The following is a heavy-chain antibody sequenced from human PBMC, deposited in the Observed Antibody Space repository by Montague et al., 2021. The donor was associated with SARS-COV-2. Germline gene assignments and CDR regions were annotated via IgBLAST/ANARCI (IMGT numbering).Heavy chain of an antibody. CDR3: ASGKYYDFWSGYYSHDYVSGMDV. V-gene: IGHV4-4*07. CDR1: GDSISSYY. Sequence: SETLSLTRTVSGDSISSYYWSWIRQSAGKGLEWIGRIHTSGSTDYNPSLNSRVTMSVDMSKNQFSLKLSSVTAADTAVYYCASGKYYDFWSGYYSHDYVSGMDVWGQGTTVTVSS. J-gene: IGHJ6*02. D-gene: IGHD3-3*01. CDR2: IHTSGST.